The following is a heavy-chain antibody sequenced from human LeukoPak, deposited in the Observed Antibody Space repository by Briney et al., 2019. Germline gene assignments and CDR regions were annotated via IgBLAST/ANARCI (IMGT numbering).Heavy chain of an antibody. D-gene: IGHD6-13*01. CDR1: GYTFTSYG. V-gene: IGHV1-18*01. Sequence: ASVKVSCKASGYTFTSYGISWLRQAPGQGLEWMGWISTYNGNTNYAQKFQGRVTMTRDTSISTAYMELSRLTSDDTAVYYCARVRSIAAAVASDAFDIWGQGTMVTVSS. J-gene: IGHJ3*02. CDR3: ARVRSIAAAVASDAFDI. CDR2: ISTYNGNT.